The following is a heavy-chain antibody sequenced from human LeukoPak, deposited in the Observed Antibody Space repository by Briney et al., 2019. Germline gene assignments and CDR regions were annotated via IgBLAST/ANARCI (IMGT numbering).Heavy chain of an antibody. CDR1: GYTLTELS. D-gene: IGHD3-3*01. Sequence: ASVKVSCKVSGYTLTELSMHWVRQAPGKGLEWMGGFDPEDGETIYAQKFQGRVTMTEDTSTDTAYMELSSLRSEDTAVYYCAKSPTYDFWSGPSGYWGQGTLVTVSS. J-gene: IGHJ4*02. V-gene: IGHV1-24*01. CDR2: FDPEDGET. CDR3: AKSPTYDFWSGPSGY.